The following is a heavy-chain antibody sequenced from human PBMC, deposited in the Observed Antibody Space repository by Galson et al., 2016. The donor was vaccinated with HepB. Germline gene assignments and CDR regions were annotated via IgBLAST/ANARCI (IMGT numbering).Heavy chain of an antibody. CDR2: ISAYNGDT. CDR1: GYTFTNYG. CDR3: AREGDAREFDY. Sequence: SVKVSCKAFGYTFTNYGISWVRQAPGQGLEWMGWISAYNGDTKDAQNHQGRVTLTTDTSTRTAYMELRRLRSDDTAVYYCAREGDAREFDYWGQGTLVTVTS. J-gene: IGHJ4*02. D-gene: IGHD2-8*01. V-gene: IGHV1-18*04.